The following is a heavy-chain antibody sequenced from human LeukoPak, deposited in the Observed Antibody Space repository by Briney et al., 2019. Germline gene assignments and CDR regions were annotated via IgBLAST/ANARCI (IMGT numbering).Heavy chain of an antibody. CDR2: INPNSGDT. CDR1: GYTFTDYY. J-gene: IGHJ4*02. Sequence: ASVKVSCKTSGYTFTDYYMHWVRQAPGQGLEWMGWINPNSGDTHYAQKFQGRVTMTRDTSISTAYMELSRLRSDDTAVYYCARVEQSGCPDYWGQGTLVTVSS. D-gene: IGHD6-19*01. CDR3: ARVEQSGCPDY. V-gene: IGHV1-2*02.